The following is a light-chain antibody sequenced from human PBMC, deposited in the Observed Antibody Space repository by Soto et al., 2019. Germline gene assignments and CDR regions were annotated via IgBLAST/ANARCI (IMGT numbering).Light chain of an antibody. V-gene: IGKV3-20*01. J-gene: IGKJ1*01. CDR1: QSVSNRY. CDR3: QQYGNSPHT. Sequence: IVLTQSPGTLSLSPGERAALSCRASQSVSNRYLAWYQQKPGQAPRLLIYAASSRATGIPDRFSGSGSGTDFTLTISRLEPEDFAVYFCQQYGNSPHTFGQGTKVDIE. CDR2: AAS.